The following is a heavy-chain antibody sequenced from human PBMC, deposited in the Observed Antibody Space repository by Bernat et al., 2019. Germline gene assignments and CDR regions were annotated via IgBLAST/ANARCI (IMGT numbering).Heavy chain of an antibody. CDR1: GFTFGAYW. V-gene: IGHV3-7*03. Sequence: QLVGSGGGLAKPGGSLSPPCEALGFTFGAYWLGWAGKAPGRGLEWVANIKKDGSQTYYVDSVKGRFSISRDNAKNSLYLQMNSLRAEDTAMYFCARIMCSGGDCYFDYWGQGTLVTVSS. CDR2: IKKDGSQT. D-gene: IGHD2-21*02. J-gene: IGHJ4*02. CDR3: ARIMCSGGDCYFDY.